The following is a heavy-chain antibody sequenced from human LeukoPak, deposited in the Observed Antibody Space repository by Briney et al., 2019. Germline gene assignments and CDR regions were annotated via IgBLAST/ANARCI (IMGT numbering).Heavy chain of an antibody. CDR2: IYYSGST. J-gene: IGHJ3*02. V-gene: IGHV4-59*08. Sequence: ETLSLTCTISGGSISSYYWSWIRQPPGKGLEWIGYIYYSGSTNYNPSLKSRVTISLDTSKNQFSLKLSSVTATDTAVYYCARLTGSPDAFDIWGQGTMVTVSS. CDR3: ARLTGSPDAFDI. D-gene: IGHD3-10*01. CDR1: GGSISSYY.